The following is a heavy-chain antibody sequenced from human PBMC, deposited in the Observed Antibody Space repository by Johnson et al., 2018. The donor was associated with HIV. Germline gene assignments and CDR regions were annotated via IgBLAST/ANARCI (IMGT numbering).Heavy chain of an antibody. CDR2: ISYDGSNK. D-gene: IGHD1-26*01. CDR1: GFTFSSYA. CDR3: AREGVYSGSWYRDAFDI. J-gene: IGHJ3*02. V-gene: IGHV3-30*04. Sequence: VQLVESGGGVVQPGRSLRLSCAASGFTFSSYAMHWVRQAPGTGLEWVAVISYDGSNKYYADSVKGRFTISRDNSKNTLYLQMNSLRAEDTAVYYCAREGVYSGSWYRDAFDIWGQGTMVTVPS.